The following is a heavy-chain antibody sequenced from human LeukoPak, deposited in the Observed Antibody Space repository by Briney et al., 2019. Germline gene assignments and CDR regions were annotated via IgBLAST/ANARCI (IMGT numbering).Heavy chain of an antibody. CDR3: ARRIVVVPAATSYYFDY. Sequence: SETLSLTCTVSGGSISSSSYYWGWIRQPPGKGLEWIGSFYYSGSTYYYPSLKSRVTISVDTSKNQFSLKLSSVTAADTAVYYCARRIVVVPAATSYYFDYWGQGTLVTVSS. CDR1: GGSISSSSYY. CDR2: FYYSGST. V-gene: IGHV4-39*01. J-gene: IGHJ4*02. D-gene: IGHD2-2*01.